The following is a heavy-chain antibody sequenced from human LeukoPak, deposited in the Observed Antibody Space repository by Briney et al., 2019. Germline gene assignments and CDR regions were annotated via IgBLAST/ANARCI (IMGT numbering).Heavy chain of an antibody. D-gene: IGHD6-19*01. CDR3: ARELGIAVAGRFDP. Sequence: GASVKVSCKASGGTFSSYAISWVRQAPGQGLEWMGGIIPIFGTANYAQKFQGRVTITADESTSTAYMELSSLRSGDTAVYYCARELGIAVAGRFDPWGQGTLVTVSS. J-gene: IGHJ5*02. CDR2: IIPIFGTA. V-gene: IGHV1-69*01. CDR1: GGTFSSYA.